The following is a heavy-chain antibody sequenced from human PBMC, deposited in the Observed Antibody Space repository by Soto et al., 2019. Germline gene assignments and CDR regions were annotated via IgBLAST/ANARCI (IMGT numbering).Heavy chain of an antibody. D-gene: IGHD3-3*01. CDR3: ARARYYDFWSGYYISMGPFDY. Sequence: GGSLRLSCAASGFTFSSYSMNWVRKAPGRGLEWVSSISSSSSYIYYADSVKGRFTISRDNAKNSLYLQMNSLRAEDTAVYYCARARYYDFWSGYYISMGPFDYWGQGTLVTVSS. V-gene: IGHV3-21*01. CDR1: GFTFSSYS. J-gene: IGHJ4*02. CDR2: ISSSSSYI.